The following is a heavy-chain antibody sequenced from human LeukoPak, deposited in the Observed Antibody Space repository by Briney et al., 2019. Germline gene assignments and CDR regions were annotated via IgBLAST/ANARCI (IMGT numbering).Heavy chain of an antibody. CDR3: AKDELYDILTGITD. Sequence: PGGSLRLSCAASGFTFSSYGMHWVRQAPGKGLEWVAVISYDGSNKYYADSVKGRFTISRDNSKNTLYLQMNSLRAEDTAVYYCAKDELYDILTGITDWGQGTLVTVSS. D-gene: IGHD3-9*01. CDR1: GFTFSSYG. J-gene: IGHJ4*02. V-gene: IGHV3-30*18. CDR2: ISYDGSNK.